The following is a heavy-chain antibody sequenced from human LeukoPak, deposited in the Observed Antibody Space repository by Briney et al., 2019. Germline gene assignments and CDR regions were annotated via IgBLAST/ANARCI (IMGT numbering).Heavy chain of an antibody. D-gene: IGHD2-2*01. J-gene: IGHJ4*02. CDR2: ISGSGGKT. CDR3: ASCEGSTSCYYVDY. CDR1: GFTFSSYA. Sequence: GGSLRLSCAASGFTFSSYAMSWVRQAPGKGLEWVSGISGSGGKTYYADSVKGRFTISRDNSKNTLYLHLNSLRAEDTAVYYCASCEGSTSCYYVDYWGQGTLVTVSP. V-gene: IGHV3-23*01.